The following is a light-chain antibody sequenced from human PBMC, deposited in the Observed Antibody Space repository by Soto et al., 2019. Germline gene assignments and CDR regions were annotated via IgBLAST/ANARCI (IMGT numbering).Light chain of an antibody. Sequence: DIQMTQSPSTLSASVVDRVTITCRASQSIGRFLAWYQHQPGKAPKLLIYAASTLQSGLPSRFSGSGSGTEFILTISSLQPDDFATYYCQQYDSYSWTFGQGTKVDIK. J-gene: IGKJ1*01. V-gene: IGKV1-5*01. CDR1: QSIGRF. CDR2: AAS. CDR3: QQYDSYSWT.